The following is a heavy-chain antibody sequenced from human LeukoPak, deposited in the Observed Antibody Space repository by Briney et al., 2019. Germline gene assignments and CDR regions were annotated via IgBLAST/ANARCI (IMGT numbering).Heavy chain of an antibody. CDR3: ARESSGNYYNPLGYMDV. Sequence: PSETLSLTCTVSGGSISIYYWTWTRRPAGKGLEWIGLTFTSGITNYDPSLKSRVTMSVDTSKNQFSLNLSSVTAADTAVYYCARESSGNYYNPLGYMDVWGKGTTVTVSS. D-gene: IGHD3-10*01. V-gene: IGHV4-4*07. J-gene: IGHJ6*03. CDR1: GGSISIYY. CDR2: TFTSGIT.